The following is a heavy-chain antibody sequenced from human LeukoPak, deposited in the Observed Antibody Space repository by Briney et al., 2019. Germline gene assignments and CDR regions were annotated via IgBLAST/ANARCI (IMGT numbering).Heavy chain of an antibody. D-gene: IGHD6-25*01. CDR2: IYPGDSDT. J-gene: IGHJ4*02. CDR1: GYRLPSYW. CDR3: ARLFSDYLSSFDY. Sequence: GESLKISCKGSGYRLPSYWIGWVRQMPGKGLEWMGIIYPGDSDTRYSPSFQGQVTISADKSISTAYLQWSSLKASDTAMYYCARLFSDYLSSFDYWGQGTLVTVSS. V-gene: IGHV5-51*01.